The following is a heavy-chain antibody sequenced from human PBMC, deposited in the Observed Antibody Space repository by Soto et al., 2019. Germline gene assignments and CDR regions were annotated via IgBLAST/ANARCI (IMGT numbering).Heavy chain of an antibody. V-gene: IGHV4-34*01. Sequence: QVQLQQWGAGLLKPSETLSLTCAVYGGSFSGYYWSWIRQPPGKGLEWIGEINHSGSTNYNPSLKSRVTISVDTSTNPFSLKLRSVTAADTAVYYCATDVVPAARTTTNYYYMDVWGKGTTVTVSS. D-gene: IGHD2-2*01. J-gene: IGHJ6*03. CDR2: INHSGST. CDR3: ATDVVPAARTTTNYYYMDV. CDR1: GGSFSGYY.